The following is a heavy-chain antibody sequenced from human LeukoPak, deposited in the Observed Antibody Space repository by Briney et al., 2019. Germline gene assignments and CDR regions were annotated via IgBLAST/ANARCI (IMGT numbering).Heavy chain of an antibody. CDR1: GFTFSSYA. D-gene: IGHD5-12*01. V-gene: IGHV3-23*01. Sequence: GGSLRLSCAASGFTFSSYAMSWVRQAPGKGLEWVSAISGSGGSTYCADSVKGRFTISRDNSKNTLYLQMNSLRAEDTAVYYCAKGASQGGYSGYDPYWGQGTLVTVSS. CDR3: AKGASQGGYSGYDPY. J-gene: IGHJ4*02. CDR2: ISGSGGST.